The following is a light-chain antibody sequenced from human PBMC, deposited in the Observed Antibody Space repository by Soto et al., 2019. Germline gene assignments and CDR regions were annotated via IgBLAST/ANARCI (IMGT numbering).Light chain of an antibody. Sequence: ETLMPQSPATLSVSVGERATLSCRASQSVSTKLAWYQQRPGQAPRLLIYGASTRATGVPARFSGSGSGTEFTLTISSLQSEDFAVYYCQQYNNWPPMYTFGQGTKLEI. CDR1: QSVSTK. J-gene: IGKJ2*01. V-gene: IGKV3-15*01. CDR3: QQYNNWPPMYT. CDR2: GAS.